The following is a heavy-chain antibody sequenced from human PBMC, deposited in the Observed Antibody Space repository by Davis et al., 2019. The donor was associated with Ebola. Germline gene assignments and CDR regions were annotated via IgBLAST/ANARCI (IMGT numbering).Heavy chain of an antibody. CDR1: GFTFSSYA. CDR3: ARSQYSSGFS. Sequence: GESLKISCAASGFTFSSYAMHWVRQAPGKGLEWVAVISYDGSNKYYADSVKGRFTISRDNSKNTLYLQMNSLRAEDTAVYYCARSQYSSGFSWGQGTMVTVSS. D-gene: IGHD6-19*01. CDR2: ISYDGSNK. J-gene: IGHJ3*01. V-gene: IGHV3-30-3*01.